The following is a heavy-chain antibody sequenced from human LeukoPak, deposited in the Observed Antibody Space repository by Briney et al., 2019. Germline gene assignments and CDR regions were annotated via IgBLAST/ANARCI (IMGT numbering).Heavy chain of an antibody. Sequence: PGGSLRLSCAASGFTFRNYGLYWVRQAPGKGVEWVAVIWHDGSNTFYADSVKGRFTSSRDNSKNTLYLQMKSLSAEHTAVYYCARDAVAAAHPPIGWFDAWLQGTLVTVSS. CDR1: GFTFRNYG. V-gene: IGHV3-33*01. J-gene: IGHJ5*02. CDR3: ARDAVAAAHPPIGWFDA. D-gene: IGHD6-6*01. CDR2: IWHDGSNT.